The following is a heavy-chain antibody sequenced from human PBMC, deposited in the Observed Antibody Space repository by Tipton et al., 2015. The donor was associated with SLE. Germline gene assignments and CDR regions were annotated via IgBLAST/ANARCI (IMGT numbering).Heavy chain of an antibody. V-gene: IGHV3-23*04. Sequence: QLVQSGGGLIQSGGSLRLSCATSGFTFSSYALSWVRRAPGKGLEWVSAISGGGGSTYYADFVKGRFSISIDKSKKTLFLQMNSLRVDDTATYYCAKFERTTDFYLDSWGQGTLVSVSS. CDR1: GFTFSSYA. CDR2: ISGGGGST. D-gene: IGHD1/OR15-1a*01. J-gene: IGHJ4*02. CDR3: AKFERTTDFYLDS.